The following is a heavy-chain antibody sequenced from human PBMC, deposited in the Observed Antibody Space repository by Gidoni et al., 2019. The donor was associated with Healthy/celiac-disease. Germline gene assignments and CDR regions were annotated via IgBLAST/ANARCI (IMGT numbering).Heavy chain of an antibody. J-gene: IGHJ4*02. D-gene: IGHD3-10*01. CDR2: ISYDGSNK. CDR1: GFTFSSYA. CDR3: ARDVLYYYGSGTSNDFDY. Sequence: QVQLVESGGGVVQPGRSLRLSCAAAGFTFSSYAMHWVRQAPGKGLEWVAVISYDGSNKYYADSVKGRFTISRDNSKNTLYLQMNSLRAEDTAVYYCARDVLYYYGSGTSNDFDYWGQGTLVTVSS. V-gene: IGHV3-30-3*01.